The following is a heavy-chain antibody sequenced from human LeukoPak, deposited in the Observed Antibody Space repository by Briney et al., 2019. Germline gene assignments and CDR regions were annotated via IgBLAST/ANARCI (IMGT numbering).Heavy chain of an antibody. Sequence: GASVKVSCKASGYTFTGYYMHWVRQAPGQGLEWMGWINPNSGGTNYAQKFQGRVTMTRDTSISTAYMELSRLRSDDTAVYYCARDLIDSSGRKRGFDYWGQGTLVTVSS. CDR2: INPNSGGT. D-gene: IGHD3-22*01. J-gene: IGHJ4*02. CDR1: GYTFTGYY. CDR3: ARDLIDSSGRKRGFDY. V-gene: IGHV1-2*02.